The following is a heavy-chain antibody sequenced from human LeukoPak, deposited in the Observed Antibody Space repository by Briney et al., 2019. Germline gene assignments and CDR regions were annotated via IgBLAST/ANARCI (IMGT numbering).Heavy chain of an antibody. CDR1: GGTFSSYA. Sequence: SVKVSCKASGGTFSSYAISWVRQAPGQGLEWMGRIIPILGIANYAQKFQGRVTITADKSTSTAYMELSSLRSEDTAVYYCAKGWALRDGYVHWGQGTLVTVSS. V-gene: IGHV1-69*04. CDR2: IIPILGIA. CDR3: AKGWALRDGYVH. D-gene: IGHD5-24*01. J-gene: IGHJ1*01.